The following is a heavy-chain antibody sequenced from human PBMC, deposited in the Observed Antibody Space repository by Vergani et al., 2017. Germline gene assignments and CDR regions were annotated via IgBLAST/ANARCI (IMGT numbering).Heavy chain of an antibody. CDR2: IKQDGSEK. CDR1: GFTFRNYW. CDR3: ARAGDVPDYYYYGRVV. J-gene: IGHJ6*02. D-gene: IGHD3-16*01. Sequence: EVQLVESGGGLVQPGGSLRLSCGASGFTFRNYWMNWVRQAPGKGLEWVANIKQDGSEKYYVDSVKGRFTISRDNAKNSLSLQMSSLRCEDTAVYYCARAGDVPDYYYYGRVVWVRGTTVTVSS. V-gene: IGHV3-7*04.